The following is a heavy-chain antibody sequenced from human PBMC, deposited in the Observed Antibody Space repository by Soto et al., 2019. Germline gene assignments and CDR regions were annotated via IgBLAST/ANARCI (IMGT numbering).Heavy chain of an antibody. Sequence: ASVKVSCKASGYTFTSYYMHWVRQAPGQGLEWMGIINPSGGSTSYAQKFQGRVTMTRDTSTSTVYMELSSLRSEDTAVYYCARTYYXILTGSGVGPYYYYGMDVWGQGTTVTVS. D-gene: IGHD3-9*01. CDR1: GYTFTSYY. J-gene: IGHJ6*02. V-gene: IGHV1-46*01. CDR3: ARTYYXILTGSGVGPYYYYGMDV. CDR2: INPSGGST.